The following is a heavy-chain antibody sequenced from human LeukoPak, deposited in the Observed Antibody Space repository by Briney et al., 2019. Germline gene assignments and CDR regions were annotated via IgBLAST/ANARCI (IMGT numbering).Heavy chain of an antibody. CDR3: TTDVYYYDSSGYYSQNRFDY. J-gene: IGHJ4*02. Sequence: GGSLRLSCAASGFTFSNAWMSWVRQAPGKGLEWVGRIKSKTDGGTTDYAAPVKGRFTISRDDSKNTLYLQMNSLKTEDTAVYYCTTDVYYYDSSGYYSQNRFDYWGQGTLVTVSS. D-gene: IGHD3-22*01. CDR1: GFTFSNAW. CDR2: IKSKTDGGTT. V-gene: IGHV3-15*01.